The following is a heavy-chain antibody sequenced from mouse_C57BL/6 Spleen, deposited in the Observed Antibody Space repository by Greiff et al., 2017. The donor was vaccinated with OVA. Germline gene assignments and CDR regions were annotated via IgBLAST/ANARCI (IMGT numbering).Heavy chain of an antibody. Sequence: EVQLQQSGPGLVKPSQSLSLTCSVTGYSITSGYYWNWIRQFPGNKLEWMGYISYDGSNNYNPSLKNRISITRDTSKNQFFLKLNSVTTEDTATYYCARGLYYGSTAYWGQGTTLTVSS. CDR1: GYSITSGYY. D-gene: IGHD1-1*01. CDR3: ARGLYYGSTAY. CDR2: ISYDGSN. V-gene: IGHV3-6*01. J-gene: IGHJ2*01.